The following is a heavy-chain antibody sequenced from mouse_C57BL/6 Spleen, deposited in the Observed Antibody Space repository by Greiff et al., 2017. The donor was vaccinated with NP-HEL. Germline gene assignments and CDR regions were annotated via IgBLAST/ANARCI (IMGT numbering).Heavy chain of an antibody. CDR2: INYDGSST. Sequence: EVKLMESEGGLVQPGSSMKLSCTASGFTFSDYYMAWVRQVPEKGLEWVANINYDGSSTYYLDSLKSRFIISRDNAKNILYLQMSSLKSEDTATYYCARDNRLLSLGAMDYWGQGTSVTVSS. CDR3: ARDNRLLSLGAMDY. CDR1: GFTFSDYY. V-gene: IGHV5-16*01. J-gene: IGHJ4*01. D-gene: IGHD2-10*01.